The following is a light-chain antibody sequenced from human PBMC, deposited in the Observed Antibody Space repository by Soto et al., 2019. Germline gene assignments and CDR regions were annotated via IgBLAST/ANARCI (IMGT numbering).Light chain of an antibody. Sequence: QSALTQPPSASGSPGQSVTISCTGTSSDVGAYNYVSWYQEHPGKAPKLMIYEVSKRPSGVPDRFSGSKSGIMASLTVSGLQTEDEADYYCSSYTDSNNYVFGPGTKLTVL. CDR1: SSDVGAYNY. CDR3: SSYTDSNNYV. V-gene: IGLV2-8*01. CDR2: EVS. J-gene: IGLJ1*01.